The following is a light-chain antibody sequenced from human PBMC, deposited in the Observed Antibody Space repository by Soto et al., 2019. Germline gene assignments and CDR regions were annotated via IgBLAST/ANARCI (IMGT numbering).Light chain of an antibody. CDR2: GNS. CDR1: SSNIGAGYD. CDR3: QSYDSTLSGFYV. Sequence: QAVLRQPPSVSGAPGQRVTISCTGSSSNIGAGYDVHWYQQLPETAPKLLIYGNSNRPSGVPDRFSGSKSGTSASLAITGLQAEDEADSSCQSYDSTLSGFYVSGTGTKVTV. J-gene: IGLJ1*01. V-gene: IGLV1-40*01.